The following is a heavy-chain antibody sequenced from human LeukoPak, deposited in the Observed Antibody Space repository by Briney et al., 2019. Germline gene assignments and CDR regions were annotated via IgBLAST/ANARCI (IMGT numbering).Heavy chain of an antibody. V-gene: IGHV4-34*01. Sequence: PSETLSRTCAVYGGSFSGYYWSWIRQPPGKGLEWIGEINHSGSTNYNPSLKSRVTISVDTSKNQFSLKLSSVTAADTAVYYCARGVLYDYIWGSYRQGLDYWGQGTLVTVSS. CDR1: GGSFSGYY. J-gene: IGHJ4*02. D-gene: IGHD3-16*02. CDR2: INHSGST. CDR3: ARGVLYDYIWGSYRQGLDY.